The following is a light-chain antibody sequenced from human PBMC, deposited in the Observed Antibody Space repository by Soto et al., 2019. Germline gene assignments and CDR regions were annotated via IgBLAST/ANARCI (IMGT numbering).Light chain of an antibody. CDR2: AAS. V-gene: IGKV3-15*01. CDR1: QSVSSD. J-gene: IGKJ3*01. Sequence: EIVMTQSPATLAVSPGERATLSCRASQSVSSDVAWYQQKPVQSPRLLIYAASSRATGIPARFSGSGSGTEFTLTISSLQSEDFAVYYCQRYNSWPPTFGPGTKVDIK. CDR3: QRYNSWPPT.